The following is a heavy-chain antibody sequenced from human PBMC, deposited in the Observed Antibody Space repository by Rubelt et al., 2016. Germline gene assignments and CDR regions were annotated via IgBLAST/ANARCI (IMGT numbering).Heavy chain of an antibody. Sequence: QVQLVQSGAEVKKPGASVKVSCKVSGYTLTELSIHWVRQAPGKGLEWMGGFDPEAGEKYNAKKFQGRVTRTEDTSTDKAYMELSSLRSEDTAVYYCATGGYGFDYWGQGTLVTVSS. V-gene: IGHV1-24*01. CDR1: GYTLTELS. D-gene: IGHD2-15*01. CDR2: FDPEAGEK. J-gene: IGHJ4*02. CDR3: ATGGYGFDY.